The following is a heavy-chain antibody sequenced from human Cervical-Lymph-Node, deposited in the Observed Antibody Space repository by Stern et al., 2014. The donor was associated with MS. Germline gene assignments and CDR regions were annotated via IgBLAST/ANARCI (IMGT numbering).Heavy chain of an antibody. V-gene: IGHV1-69*06. J-gene: IGHJ5*02. D-gene: IGHD3-10*01. Sequence: VHLVESGADVKKPGSSVRVSCKASGGISWLRQAPGQGLEWMGGIIPFVGTGTVNYAPKFQGRLTIIADTSTNTTAPALNSLRFDDTAVYYGARGAGDNWFDPWGQGTLVSVSS. CDR2: IIPFVGTGTV. CDR3: ARGAGDNWFDP. CDR1: GG.